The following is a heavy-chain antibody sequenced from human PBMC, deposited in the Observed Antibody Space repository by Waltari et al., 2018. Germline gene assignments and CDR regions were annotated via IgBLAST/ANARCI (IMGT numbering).Heavy chain of an antibody. D-gene: IGHD2-15*01. V-gene: IGHV3-21*01. CDR2: ISSSSSYI. CDR1: GFTFSSYS. J-gene: IGHJ6*03. Sequence: EVQLVESGGGLVKPGGSLRLSCAASGFTFSSYSMNWGRQAPGTGLEWVSSISSSSSYIYYADSVKGRFTISRDNAKNSLYLQMNSLRAEDTAVYYCARVLRTGFYYYYMDVWGKGTTVTVSS. CDR3: ARVLRTGFYYYYMDV.